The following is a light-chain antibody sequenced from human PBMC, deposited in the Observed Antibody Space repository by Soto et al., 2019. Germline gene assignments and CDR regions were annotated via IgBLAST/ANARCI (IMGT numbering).Light chain of an antibody. J-gene: IGKJ1*01. CDR1: QSLVDSDGNTY. Sequence: DVVLTQSPLSLPVTLGQPASISCRSSQSLVDSDGNTYLNWFQQRPGQSPRRLIDKVSNRESGVPDRFSGSGSGTDFTLKISRVEAEDVGVYYCMQGTYWPPWTFGQGTKVEIK. CDR3: MQGTYWPPWT. CDR2: KVS. V-gene: IGKV2-30*01.